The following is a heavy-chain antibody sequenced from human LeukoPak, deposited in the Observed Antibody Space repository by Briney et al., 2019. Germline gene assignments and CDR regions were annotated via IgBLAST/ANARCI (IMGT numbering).Heavy chain of an antibody. J-gene: IGHJ3*02. Sequence: GRSLRLSCAASDFSFSRYAMHWVRQAPGKGLQWAAVISHDGSSKYYADSVKGRFTISRDNSKNTLYLQMNRLTAEDTAVYHCARERNAFDISGQGTMVIVSS. CDR3: ARERNAFDI. V-gene: IGHV3-30-3*01. CDR1: DFSFSRYA. CDR2: ISHDGSSK.